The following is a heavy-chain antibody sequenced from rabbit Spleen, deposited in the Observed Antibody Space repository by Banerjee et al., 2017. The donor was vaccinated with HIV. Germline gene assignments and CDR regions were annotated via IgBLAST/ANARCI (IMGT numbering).Heavy chain of an antibody. J-gene: IGHJ3*01. CDR3: ARGYYSGSDL. CDR1: GFSFISSYY. D-gene: IGHD1-1*01. V-gene: IGHV1S40*01. CDR2: IYTGNTHYT. Sequence: QSLEESGGDLVKPEGSLTLTCTASGFSFISSYYMCWVRQAPGKGLEWIGCIYTGNTHYTYYASWAKGRFTISKTSSTTVTLQLNSLTAADTATYFCARGYYSGSDLWGQGTLVTVS.